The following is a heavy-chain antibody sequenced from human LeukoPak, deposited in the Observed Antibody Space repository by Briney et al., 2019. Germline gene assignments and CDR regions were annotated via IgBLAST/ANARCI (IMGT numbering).Heavy chain of an antibody. CDR1: GFTFSSYA. D-gene: IGHD6-13*01. V-gene: IGHV3-30*04. J-gene: IGHJ4*02. Sequence: GGSLRLSCAASGFTFSSYAMHWVRQAPGKGLEWVAVISYDGSNKYYADSVKGRFTISRDNSKNTLYLQVNSLRAEDTAVYYCARELSSKGGYWGQGTLVTVSS. CDR2: ISYDGSNK. CDR3: ARELSSKGGY.